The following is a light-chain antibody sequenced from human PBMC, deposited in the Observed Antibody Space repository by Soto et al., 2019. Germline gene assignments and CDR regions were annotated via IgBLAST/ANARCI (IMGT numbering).Light chain of an antibody. Sequence: DIQMTQSPSSLSASVGDRVTITCRASQSISTYLNWYHQKSGKAPRLLIYAASTLQRGVPSRFSGSGSGTDFTLTISSLQPEDFATYYCQQSSSSPLTFCGGTTVVIK. CDR1: QSISTY. J-gene: IGKJ4*01. V-gene: IGKV1-39*01. CDR3: QQSSSSPLT. CDR2: AAS.